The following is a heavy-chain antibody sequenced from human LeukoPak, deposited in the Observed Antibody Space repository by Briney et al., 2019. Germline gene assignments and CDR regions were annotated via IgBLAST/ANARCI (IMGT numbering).Heavy chain of an antibody. Sequence: PSETLSLTCLVSNYSINTGFYWGWIRQSPGKGLEWIGSVYHSGSTYYNPSLKSRVTISVDTSKNQFSLKLSSVTAADTAVYYCASHYDILTGYSTPFDYWGQGTLVTVSS. CDR2: VYHSGST. CDR3: ASHYDILTGYSTPFDY. CDR1: NYSINTGFY. D-gene: IGHD3-9*01. J-gene: IGHJ4*02. V-gene: IGHV4-38-2*01.